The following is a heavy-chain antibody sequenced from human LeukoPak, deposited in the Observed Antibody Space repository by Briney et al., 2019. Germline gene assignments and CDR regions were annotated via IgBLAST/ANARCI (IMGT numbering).Heavy chain of an antibody. CDR1: GYTFTNYY. D-gene: IGHD3-3*01. V-gene: IGHV1-69*13. CDR3: ARRNYDFWSDYYRNWFDP. J-gene: IGHJ5*02. CDR2: IIPIFGTA. Sequence: ASVKVSCKASGYTFTNYYMHWVRQAPGQGLEWMGGIIPIFGTANYAQKFQGRVTITADESTSTAYMELSSLRSEDTAVYYCARRNYDFWSDYYRNWFDPWGQGTLVTVSS.